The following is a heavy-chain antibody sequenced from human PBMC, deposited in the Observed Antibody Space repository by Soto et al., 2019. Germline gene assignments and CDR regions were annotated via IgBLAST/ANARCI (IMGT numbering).Heavy chain of an antibody. CDR2: INPDSGAT. CDR1: GYSFTGYY. V-gene: IGHV1-2*02. J-gene: IGHJ4*02. CDR3: ARGDYGTGGYPFPYFDY. D-gene: IGHD2-8*02. Sequence: HEHLVQSGAEVKRPGASLKVSCKASGYSFTGYYIHWVRQAPGQGLEWMGWINPDSGATNYAQNFQGRVTLNSSTSISTASMDLTSLTSDDTAVYYCARGDYGTGGYPFPYFDYWGQGTLVIVSS.